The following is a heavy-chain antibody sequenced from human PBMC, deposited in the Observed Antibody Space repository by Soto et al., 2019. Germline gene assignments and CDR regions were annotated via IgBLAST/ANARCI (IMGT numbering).Heavy chain of an antibody. Sequence: EVQLVESGGGLIQPGGSLRLSCAASGFTVSSNYMSWVRQAPGKGLEWVSVIYSGGSTYYADSVKGRFTISRDNSKNTLYVQMNSLRAEDTAVYYCASIIYGGNSNYYYYGMDVWGQGTTVTVSS. CDR3: ASIIYGGNSNYYYYGMDV. CDR1: GFTVSSNY. CDR2: IYSGGST. J-gene: IGHJ6*02. V-gene: IGHV3-53*01. D-gene: IGHD2-21*02.